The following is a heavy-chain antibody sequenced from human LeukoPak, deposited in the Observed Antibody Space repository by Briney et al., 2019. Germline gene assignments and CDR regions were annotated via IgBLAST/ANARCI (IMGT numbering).Heavy chain of an antibody. CDR1: GFTFSDYW. D-gene: IGHD2-21*02. CDR3: ERGPSTVVTTR. Sequence: GGSLRLSCAASGFTFSDYWMTWVRQAPGKGLEWVANIKEDGTTKHYVDSVKGRFTISRDNAKRSLYLQMNSLRAEDTALYYCERGPSTVVTTRWGERPLVAVPS. J-gene: IGHJ4*02. CDR2: IKEDGTTK. V-gene: IGHV3-7*01.